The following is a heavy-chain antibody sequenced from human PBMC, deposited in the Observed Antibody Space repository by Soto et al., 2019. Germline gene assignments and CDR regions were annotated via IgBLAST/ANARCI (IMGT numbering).Heavy chain of an antibody. CDR2: AYWNGDG. Sequence: QITLKESGPTLVKPTQTLTLTCTFSGFSLSTSGVAVGWIRHPPGKALEWLALAYWNGDGRYSPSLKSRLTISKDTSKNHVVLTMTNMDPVDTSPYYCAHNSDIVTGYRYFDHWGQGTLVTFAS. D-gene: IGHD3-9*01. CDR1: GFSLSTSGVA. J-gene: IGHJ4*02. V-gene: IGHV2-5*01. CDR3: AHNSDIVTGYRYFDH.